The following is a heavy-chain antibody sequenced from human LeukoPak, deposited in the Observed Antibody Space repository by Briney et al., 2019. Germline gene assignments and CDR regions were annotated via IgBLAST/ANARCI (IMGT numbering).Heavy chain of an antibody. Sequence: GGSLRLSCTASGFTFSYYWMTWVRQAPGKGLEWVANIKQDGTEKYYVDSVKGRFTISRDNAKNSLYLQMNSLRAEDTAVYYCARGGSSSLTPWGQGTLVTVSS. CDR3: ARGGSSSLTP. V-gene: IGHV3-7*01. CDR2: IKQDGTEK. D-gene: IGHD6-13*01. J-gene: IGHJ5*02. CDR1: GFTFSYYW.